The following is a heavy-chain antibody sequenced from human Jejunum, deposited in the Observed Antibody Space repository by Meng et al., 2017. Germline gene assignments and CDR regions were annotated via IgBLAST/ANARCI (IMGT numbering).Heavy chain of an antibody. Sequence: GESLKISCAASGFTFSSFWMHWVRQAPGKGLVWVSLITSDGSTNYADSVQGRFTISRDNAKNTVYLQMNSLRAEDTALYYCVRSFDIWGQGTMVTVSS. CDR1: GFTFSSFW. CDR3: VRSFDI. V-gene: IGHV3-74*01. J-gene: IGHJ3*02. CDR2: ITSDGST.